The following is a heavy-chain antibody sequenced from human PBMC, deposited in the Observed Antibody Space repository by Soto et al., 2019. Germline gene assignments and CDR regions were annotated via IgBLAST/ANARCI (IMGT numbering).Heavy chain of an antibody. Sequence: EVQLVESGGGLVKPGGSLRLSCAASGFTFSSYSMNWVRQAPGKGLEWVSSISSSSSYIYYADSVKGRFTISRDNAKNSLYLQMNSLSAEDTAVYYCARDGIAVAGTYYFDYWGQGTLVTVSS. CDR3: ARDGIAVAGTYYFDY. D-gene: IGHD6-19*01. CDR1: GFTFSSYS. CDR2: ISSSSSYI. V-gene: IGHV3-21*01. J-gene: IGHJ4*02.